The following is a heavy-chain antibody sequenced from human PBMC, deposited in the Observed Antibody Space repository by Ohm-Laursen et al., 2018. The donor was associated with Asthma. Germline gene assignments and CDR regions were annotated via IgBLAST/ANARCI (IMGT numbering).Heavy chain of an antibody. D-gene: IGHD5-24*01. CDR1: GFTFSSYG. CDR3: ARTGDGYNSDYYYYGMDV. Sequence: GQTLSLTCAASGFTFSSYGMHWVRQAPGKGLEWVAVIWYDGSNKYYADSVKGRFTISRDNSKNTLYLQMNSLRAEDTAVYYCARTGDGYNSDYYYYGMDVWGQGTTVTVSS. V-gene: IGHV3-33*08. J-gene: IGHJ6*02. CDR2: IWYDGSNK.